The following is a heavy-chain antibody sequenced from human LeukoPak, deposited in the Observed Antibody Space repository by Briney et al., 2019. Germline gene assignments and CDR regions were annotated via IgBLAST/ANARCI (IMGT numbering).Heavy chain of an antibody. V-gene: IGHV1-69*01. J-gene: IGHJ4*02. D-gene: IGHD3-10*01. CDR1: GGTFSSYA. CDR3: ATAYGSGSYYTDY. Sequence: GASVKVSCKASGGTFSSYAISWVRQAPGQGLEWMGGIIPIFGTANYAQKFQGRVTITADESTSTAYMELSSLRSEDTAVYYCATAYGSGSYYTDYWGQGTLVTVSS. CDR2: IIPIFGTA.